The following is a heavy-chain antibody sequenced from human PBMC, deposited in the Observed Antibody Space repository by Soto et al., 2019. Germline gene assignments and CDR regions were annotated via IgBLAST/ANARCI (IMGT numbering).Heavy chain of an antibody. V-gene: IGHV4-30-2*01. J-gene: IGHJ4*02. Sequence: QVPLQEAGSGLVKPSETLSLTCSVSGDFLPSGGYSLRWIRQPPRRGLEWIGYIYHTGSASYSPSLKGRVTISVDKSKNQFSLSLNSVTAADTAIYYCARAHYGPSGYYFDSWGQGSLFTVSS. D-gene: IGHD3-22*01. CDR1: GDFLPSGGYS. CDR3: ARAHYGPSGYYFDS. CDR2: IYHTGSA.